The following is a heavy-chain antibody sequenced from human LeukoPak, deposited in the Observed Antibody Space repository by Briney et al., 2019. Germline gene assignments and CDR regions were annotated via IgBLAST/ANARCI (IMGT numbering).Heavy chain of an antibody. CDR1: GGSISSSSYY. CDR3: ARQGTRDTYYDYVWGSYAQIHDAFDI. J-gene: IGHJ3*02. Sequence: SETLSLTCTVSGGSISSSSYYWGWIRQPPGKGLEWIGSIYYSGSTYYNPSLKSRVTISVDTSKNQFSLKLSSVTAADTAVYYCARQGTRDTYYDYVWGSYAQIHDAFDIWGQGTMVTVSS. CDR2: IYYSGST. D-gene: IGHD3-16*01. V-gene: IGHV4-39*01.